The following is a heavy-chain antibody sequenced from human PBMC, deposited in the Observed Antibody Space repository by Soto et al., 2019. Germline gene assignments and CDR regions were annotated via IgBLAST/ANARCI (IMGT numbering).Heavy chain of an antibody. J-gene: IGHJ4*02. V-gene: IGHV4-31*03. D-gene: IGHD6-6*01. CDR2: IYDSESA. Sequence: QVQLQESGPGLVKPSQTLSLTCNVSGESISSGGYYWSWIRHHPRKGLEWIGYIYDSESAYYTPSLKSRVTISMDTSKNHFAMRLSSVTDADTAVYYCARASSSSSAADYWGQGTLVTVSS. CDR3: ARASSSSSAADY. CDR1: GESISSGGYY.